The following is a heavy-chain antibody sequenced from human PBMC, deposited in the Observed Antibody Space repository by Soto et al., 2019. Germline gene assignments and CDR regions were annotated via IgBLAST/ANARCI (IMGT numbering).Heavy chain of an antibody. D-gene: IGHD6-6*01. J-gene: IGHJ4*02. CDR1: CGSISGSYYY. CDR2: VFYTGFT. CDR3: ASNGRIAARPWYFDY. Sequence: SETLSLTCAVSCGSISGSYYYWGWLRQSPGRGPEWIGSVFYTGFTSYNPSLESRVSVSVDTSKNQFSLKVSAVTAADTAVYYCASNGRIAARPWYFDYWGQGTLVTVSS. V-gene: IGHV4-39*01.